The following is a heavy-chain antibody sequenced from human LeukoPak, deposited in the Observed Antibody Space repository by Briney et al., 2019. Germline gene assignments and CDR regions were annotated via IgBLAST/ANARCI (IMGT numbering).Heavy chain of an antibody. CDR1: GFTFSSYA. D-gene: IGHD3-10*01. CDR3: ARVVYRGFGEFFDY. CDR2: ISGSGGST. J-gene: IGHJ4*02. V-gene: IGHV3-23*01. Sequence: PGGSLRLSCAASGFTFSSYAMSWVRQAPGKGLEWVSAISGSGGSTYYADSVKGRFTISRDNSKNTLYLQMNSLRAEDTAVYYCARVVYRGFGEFFDYWGQGTLVTVSS.